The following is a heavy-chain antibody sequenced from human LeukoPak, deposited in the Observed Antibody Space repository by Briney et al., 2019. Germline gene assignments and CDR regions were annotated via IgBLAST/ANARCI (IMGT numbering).Heavy chain of an antibody. V-gene: IGHV3-23*01. CDR1: GFTFSDHA. CDR2: IRGGGGST. D-gene: IGHD1-26*01. CDR3: AKDPYAGSSYFPEPFDY. Sequence: GGSLRLSCAASGFTFSDHAMSWVRQAPGKGLEWVSTIRGGGGSTYYADSVKGRFTISRDNSKNTLNLQMNSLRAEDTAVYYCAKDPYAGSSYFPEPFDYWGQGTLVVVSS. J-gene: IGHJ4*02.